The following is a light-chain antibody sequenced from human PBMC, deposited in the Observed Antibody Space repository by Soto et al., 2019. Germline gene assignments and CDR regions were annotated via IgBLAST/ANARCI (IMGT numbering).Light chain of an antibody. Sequence: EIVLTQSPGTLSLSPGERATLSCRASQSVSSFLGWYQQKPGQAPRLLIYDAVKRATGIPGSFSGSASGTDFTLTISSLEPEDFAVYYCQQRHNWPYTFGQGTKLEI. CDR3: QQRHNWPYT. CDR1: QSVSSF. J-gene: IGKJ2*01. CDR2: DAV. V-gene: IGKV3-11*01.